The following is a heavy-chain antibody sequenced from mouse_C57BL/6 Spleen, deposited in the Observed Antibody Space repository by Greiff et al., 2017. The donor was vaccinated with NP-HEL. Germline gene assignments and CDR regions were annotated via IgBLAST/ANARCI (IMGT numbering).Heavy chain of an antibody. CDR2: IDPSDSYT. V-gene: IGHV1-69*01. J-gene: IGHJ3*01. CDR1: GYTFTSYW. CDR3: ARDDYDDRFAY. Sequence: QVQLQQPGAELVMPGASVKLSCKASGYTFTSYWMHWVKQRPGQGLEWIGEIDPSDSYTNYNQKFKGKSTLTVDKSSSTAYMQLSSLTSEDSAVYYCARDDYDDRFAYWGQGTLVTVSA. D-gene: IGHD2-4*01.